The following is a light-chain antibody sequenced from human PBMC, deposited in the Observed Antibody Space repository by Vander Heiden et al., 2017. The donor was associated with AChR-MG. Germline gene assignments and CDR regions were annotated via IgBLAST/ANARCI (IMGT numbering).Light chain of an antibody. CDR1: QSISSY. Sequence: DIQMTQSPSSLSASVGDRVTITCRASQSISSYLNWYQQKPGKAPKLLIYAASSLQSGVTSRFSGSGSGTDFTLTISSLQPEDFATYYCQQRDSTPHTFGGGTKVEIK. V-gene: IGKV1-39*01. CDR2: AAS. CDR3: QQRDSTPHT. J-gene: IGKJ4*01.